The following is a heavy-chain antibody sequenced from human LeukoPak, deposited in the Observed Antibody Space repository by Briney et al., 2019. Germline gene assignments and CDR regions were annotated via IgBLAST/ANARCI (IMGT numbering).Heavy chain of an antibody. CDR3: ARGSINYNSGGYYDNPPLDY. D-gene: IGHD3-22*01. CDR1: GYTFTSYY. J-gene: IGHJ4*02. V-gene: IGHV1-46*01. Sequence: ASVKVSCKASGYTFTSYYMNWVRQAPGQGLEWMGMINPSGGSTNYAQKFQGRVTVTRDTSKSTVYMELSSLRSEDTAVYYCARGSINYNSGGYYDNPPLDYWGQGTLVTVSS. CDR2: INPSGGST.